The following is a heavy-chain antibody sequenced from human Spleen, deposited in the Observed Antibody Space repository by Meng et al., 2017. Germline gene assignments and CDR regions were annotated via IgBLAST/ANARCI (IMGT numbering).Heavy chain of an antibody. D-gene: IGHD6-19*01. J-gene: IGHJ5*02. Sequence: QPQLQESGPGLVKPSEALSLTVSVTGCSLSSSGYYWGWIRQPPEKGLEWIGGIGHSGFTYYSPSLKRRVTVSIDTSRNQFSLWLTSVTAADTAVYYCVRSSGWVKTGFDHWGQGTLVTVSS. CDR3: VRSSGWVKTGFDH. V-gene: IGHV4-39*01. CDR1: GCSLSSSGYY. CDR2: IGHSGFT.